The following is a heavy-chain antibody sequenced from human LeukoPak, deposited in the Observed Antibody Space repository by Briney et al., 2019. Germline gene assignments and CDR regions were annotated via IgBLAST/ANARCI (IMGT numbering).Heavy chain of an antibody. J-gene: IGHJ5*01. Sequence: GGSLRLSCTASGFPFSNYWMSWVRQAPGKGLEWVANIKQDGDEKDYVDSVKGRFTISRDNAENSLYLQMNSLRAGDTAAYYCARKRYYYENVKGWIDSWGQGILVTVSS. V-gene: IGHV3-7*03. D-gene: IGHD3-22*01. CDR2: IKQDGDEK. CDR3: ARKRYYYENVKGWIDS. CDR1: GFPFSNYW.